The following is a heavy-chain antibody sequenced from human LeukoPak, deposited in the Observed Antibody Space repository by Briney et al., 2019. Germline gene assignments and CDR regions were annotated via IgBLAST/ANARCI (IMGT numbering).Heavy chain of an antibody. V-gene: IGHV4-59*01. D-gene: IGHD1-26*01. Sequence: SETLSLTCTVSGGSISSYYWSWIRRPPGKGLEWIGNIYYSGSTNYNPSLKSRVTISVDTSKNQYSVKLSSVTAADTAVYYCERVEWELPSPGVWGQGTLVTVSS. J-gene: IGHJ1*01. CDR1: GGSISSYY. CDR3: ERVEWELPSPGV. CDR2: IYYSGST.